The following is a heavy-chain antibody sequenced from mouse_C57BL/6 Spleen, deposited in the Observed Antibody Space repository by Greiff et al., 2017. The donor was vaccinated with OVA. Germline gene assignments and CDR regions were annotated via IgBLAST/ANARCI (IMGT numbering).Heavy chain of an antibody. CDR1: GYTFTSYW. CDR2: IDPSDSYT. CDR3: ARSPLTGKEDYYAMDY. V-gene: IGHV1-50*01. Sequence: QVQLQQPGAELVKPGASVKLSCKASGYTFTSYWMQWVKQRPGQGLEWIGEIDPSDSYTNYNQKFQGKATLTVDTSSSTAYMQRSSLTSEDSAVYYCARSPLTGKEDYYAMDYWGQGTSVTVSS. D-gene: IGHD4-1*01. J-gene: IGHJ4*01.